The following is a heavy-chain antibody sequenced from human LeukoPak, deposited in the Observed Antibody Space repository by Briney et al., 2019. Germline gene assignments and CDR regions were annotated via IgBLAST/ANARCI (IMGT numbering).Heavy chain of an antibody. CDR3: AVYSGFGGRDY. CDR2: IYYSGNT. J-gene: IGHJ4*02. CDR1: GVSISSGDYY. V-gene: IGHV4-30-4*01. D-gene: IGHD5-12*01. Sequence: SETLSLTCTVSGVSISSGDYYWSWIRQPPGKGLEWIGYIYYSGNTYYNPSLKSRVTISVDTSKNQFSLKLSSVTAADTAVYYCAVYSGFGGRDYWGQGTLVTVSS.